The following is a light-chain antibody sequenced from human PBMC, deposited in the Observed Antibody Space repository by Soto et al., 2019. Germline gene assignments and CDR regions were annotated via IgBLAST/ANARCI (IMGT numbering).Light chain of an antibody. V-gene: IGLV2-23*01. CDR3: CSFALRSTLI. J-gene: IGLJ2*01. Sequence: QSALTQPASVSGSPGQSITISCTGTSSDVGAYDYVSWYQQHPGTAPKLMIYEGGKRPSGVSNRFSGSKSGNTASLTISGLQAEDEADYYCCSFALRSTLIFGGGTKLTVL. CDR1: SSDVGAYDY. CDR2: EGG.